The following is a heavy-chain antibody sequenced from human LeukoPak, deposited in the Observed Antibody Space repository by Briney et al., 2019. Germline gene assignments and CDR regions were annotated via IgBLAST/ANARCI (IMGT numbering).Heavy chain of an antibody. V-gene: IGHV1-46*01. CDR1: GYTFINYF. Sequence: GASVKVSCKASGYTFINYFVHWVGQAPGQGLEWMGIINPSTGSATYAPKFQGRVAMTRDTSTTTVYMEISSLRSDDTAVYYCARDVGRVYNFYHWGQGTLVPVSS. D-gene: IGHD5/OR15-5a*01. CDR2: INPSTGSA. CDR3: ARDVGRVYNFYH. J-gene: IGHJ4*02.